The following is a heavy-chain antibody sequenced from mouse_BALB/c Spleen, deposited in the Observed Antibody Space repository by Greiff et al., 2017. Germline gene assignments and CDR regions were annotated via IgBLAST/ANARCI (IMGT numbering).Heavy chain of an antibody. CDR1: GYTFTSYT. CDR2: INPSSGYT. J-gene: IGHJ4*01. D-gene: IGHD3-1*01. V-gene: IGHV1-4*02. CDR3: ARQLGPHYYAMDY. Sequence: QVQLKESAAELARPGASVKMSCKASGYTFTSYTMHWVKQRPGQGLEWIGYINPSSGYTEYNQKFKDKTTLTADKSSSTAYMQLSSLTSEDSAVYYCARQLGPHYYAMDYWGQGTSVTVSS.